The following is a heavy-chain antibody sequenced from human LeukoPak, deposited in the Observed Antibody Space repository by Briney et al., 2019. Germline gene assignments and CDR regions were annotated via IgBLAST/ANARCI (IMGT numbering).Heavy chain of an antibody. CDR2: IHTYNGHT. Sequence: ASVKVSCKSSGYTFNSYGITWVRQAPGQGLEWMGWIHTYNGHTNYARKLQGRVTMTTDTSTNTAYMELRSLRSDDTAVYYCARGGYGPTYFDYWGQGTLVTVSS. V-gene: IGHV1-18*01. CDR1: GYTFNSYG. J-gene: IGHJ4*02. D-gene: IGHD5-18*01. CDR3: ARGGYGPTYFDY.